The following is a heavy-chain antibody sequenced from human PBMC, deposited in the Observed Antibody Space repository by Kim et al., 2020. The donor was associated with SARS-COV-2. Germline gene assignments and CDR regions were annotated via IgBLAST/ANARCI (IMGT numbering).Heavy chain of an antibody. CDR3: AREPTDSLRNREIDPAFDF. Sequence: KSRFTISRDNSKNTLYLQMSSLRIDDTAVYYCAREPTDSLRNREIDPAFDFWGQGTMVTVSS. D-gene: IGHD3-10*01. J-gene: IGHJ3*01. V-gene: IGHV3-30*07.